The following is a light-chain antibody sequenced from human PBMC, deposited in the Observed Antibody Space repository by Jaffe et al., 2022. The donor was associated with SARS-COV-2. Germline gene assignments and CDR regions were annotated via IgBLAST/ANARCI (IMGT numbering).Light chain of an antibody. Sequence: EIVMTQSPATLSVSPGERATLSCRASQSVGTNLAWYQQKPGQAPRLLIYDASARATDIPARFSGSGSGTEFTLTISSLQSEDFAVYYCQQYNIWPLTFGGGTKVEIK. CDR2: DAS. CDR3: QQYNIWPLT. V-gene: IGKV3-15*01. J-gene: IGKJ4*01. CDR1: QSVGTN.